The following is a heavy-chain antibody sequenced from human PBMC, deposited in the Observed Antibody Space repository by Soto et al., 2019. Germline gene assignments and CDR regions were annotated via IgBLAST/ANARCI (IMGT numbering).Heavy chain of an antibody. CDR1: GGTFSSYA. V-gene: IGHV1-69*06. Sequence: ASVKVSCKASGGTFSSYAISWVRQAPGQGLEWMGGIIPICGTANYAQKFQGRVTITADKSTSTAHMELSSLRSEDTAVYYCARRFLAAADNWFDPWGQGTLVTVSS. D-gene: IGHD2-15*01. J-gene: IGHJ5*02. CDR3: ARRFLAAADNWFDP. CDR2: IIPICGTA.